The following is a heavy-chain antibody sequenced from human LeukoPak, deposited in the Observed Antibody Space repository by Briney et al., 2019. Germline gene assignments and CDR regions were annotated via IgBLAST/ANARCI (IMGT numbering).Heavy chain of an antibody. V-gene: IGHV3-30*18. CDR2: ISYDGSNK. CDR1: GFTFSSYG. J-gene: IGHJ4*02. D-gene: IGHD3-22*01. CDR3: AKGDYYDNVLDY. Sequence: GGSLRLSCAASGFTFSSYGMHWVRQAPGKGLEGVAVISYDGSNKYYADSVKGRFTISRDNSKNTLYLQMNSLRAEDTAVYYCAKGDYYDNVLDYWGQGTLVTVSS.